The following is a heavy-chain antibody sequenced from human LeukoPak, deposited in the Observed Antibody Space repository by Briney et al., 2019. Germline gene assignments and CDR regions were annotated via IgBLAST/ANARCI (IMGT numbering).Heavy chain of an antibody. CDR1: GFTFSGSA. CDR2: IRSKANSYAT. J-gene: IGHJ5*02. V-gene: IGHV3-73*01. D-gene: IGHD1-26*01. CDR3: AKEESVESGSLEFDP. Sequence: GGSLRLSCAASGFTFSGSAMHWVRQASGKGLEWVGRIRSKANSYATAYAASVKGRFTISRDNSKNTLYLQMNSLRAEDTAVYYCAKEESVESGSLEFDPWGQGTLVTASS.